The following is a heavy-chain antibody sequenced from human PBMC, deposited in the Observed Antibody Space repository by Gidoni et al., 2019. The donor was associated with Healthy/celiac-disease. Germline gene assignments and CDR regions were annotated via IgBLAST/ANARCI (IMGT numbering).Heavy chain of an antibody. D-gene: IGHD3-22*01. V-gene: IGHV3-30-3*01. CDR3: ARDRSSGYSHYFDY. CDR2: ISYDGSNK. J-gene: IGHJ4*02. Sequence: QVQLVESGGGVVQPGRSLRLSCAASGFTFSSYAMHWVRQAPGKGLGWVAVISYDGSNKYYADSVKGRFTISRDNSKNTLYLQMNSLRAEDTAVYYCARDRSSGYSHYFDYWGQGTLVTVSS. CDR1: GFTFSSYA.